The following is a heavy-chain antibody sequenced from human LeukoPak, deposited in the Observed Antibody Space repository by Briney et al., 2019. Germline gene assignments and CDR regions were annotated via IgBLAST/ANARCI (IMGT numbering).Heavy chain of an antibody. D-gene: IGHD5/OR15-5a*01. Sequence: PSETLSLTCTVSDYSISSGYGYYWGWIRQPPGKGLEWIGNIYHSGITYYNHFNSSLKSRVTISIDTSKNQFSLRLTSVTAADTAVYFCAILVSTRYYFDYWGQGTLVTVSS. CDR1: DYSISSGYGYY. CDR3: AILVSTRYYFDY. V-gene: IGHV4-38-2*02. J-gene: IGHJ4*02. CDR2: IYHSGIT.